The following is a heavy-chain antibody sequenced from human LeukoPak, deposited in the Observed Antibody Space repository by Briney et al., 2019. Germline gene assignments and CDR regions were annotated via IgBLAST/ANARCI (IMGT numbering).Heavy chain of an antibody. J-gene: IGHJ4*02. CDR3: ARDGSGSSSDY. D-gene: IGHD3-10*01. CDR1: GFTFSSYW. V-gene: IGHV3-7*01. CDR2: IKQDGSEK. Sequence: PGGSLRLSCAASGFTFSSYWMSWVRQAPGKGLVWVANIKQDGSEKYYVDSVKGRFTISRDNAKNSLYLQMNSLRAEDTAVYYCARDGSGSSSDYWGQGTLVTVSS.